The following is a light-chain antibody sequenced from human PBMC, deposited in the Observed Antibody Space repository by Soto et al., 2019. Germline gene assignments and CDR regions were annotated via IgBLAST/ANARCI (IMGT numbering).Light chain of an antibody. V-gene: IGLV2-23*02. CDR3: CSYAGSSTLEV. CDR1: SSDVGSYNL. Sequence: QSVLTQPASVSGSPGQSITISCTGTSSDVGSYNLVSWYQQHPGKAPKLMIYEVSKRPSGVSKRFSGSKSGNTASLTSSGLQAEDEADCYCCSYAGSSTLEVFGGGTKVTVL. J-gene: IGLJ2*01. CDR2: EVS.